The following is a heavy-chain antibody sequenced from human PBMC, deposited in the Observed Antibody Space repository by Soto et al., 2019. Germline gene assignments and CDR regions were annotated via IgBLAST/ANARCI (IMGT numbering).Heavy chain of an antibody. CDR1: GGSISSYY. J-gene: IGHJ6*03. CDR2: ISYSGST. D-gene: IGHD3-3*01. V-gene: IGHV4-59*01. CDR3: ARSYYEFWSGSLYYYMDV. Sequence: PSETLSLTCTVSGGSISSYYWSWIRQPPGKGLEWIGYISYSGSTNYNPSLKSRVTISVDTSKNQFSLKLTSVTAADTAVYYCARSYYEFWSGSLYYYMDVWGKGTTVTVSS.